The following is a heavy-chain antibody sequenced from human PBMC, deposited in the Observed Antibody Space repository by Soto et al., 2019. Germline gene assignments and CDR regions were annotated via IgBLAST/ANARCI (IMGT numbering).Heavy chain of an antibody. CDR2: IYSGGST. V-gene: IGHV3-53*02. J-gene: IGHJ4*02. Sequence: EVQLVETGGGLIQPGGSLRLSCAASGFTVSSNYMSWVRQAPGKGLEWVSVIYSGGSTYYADSVKGRFTISRDNSKNTLYLQMNSLRAEDTAVYYCARELYSGGWYGALDYWGQGTLVTVSS. D-gene: IGHD6-19*01. CDR1: GFTVSSNY. CDR3: ARELYSGGWYGALDY.